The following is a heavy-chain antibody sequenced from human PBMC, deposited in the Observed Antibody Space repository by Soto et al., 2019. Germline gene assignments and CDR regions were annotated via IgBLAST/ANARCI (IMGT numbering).Heavy chain of an antibody. CDR3: AKWDVGSSTSCYGCYFHY. J-gene: IGHJ4*02. V-gene: IGHV3-30*18. D-gene: IGHD2-2*01. CDR1: GFTFSGFA. Sequence: QVQLVESGGGVVQPGGSLRVSCAASGFTFSGFAMHWVRQAPGKGLEWVAVISYDGRNKYYADSVKGRFTISRDNSNNTLYLQMDSLSVEDTALYYCAKWDVGSSTSCYGCYFHYWAQGTLVSVSS. CDR2: ISYDGRNK.